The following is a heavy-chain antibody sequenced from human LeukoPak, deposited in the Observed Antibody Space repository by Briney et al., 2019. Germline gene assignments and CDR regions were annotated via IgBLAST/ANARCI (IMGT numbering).Heavy chain of an antibody. CDR2: INHSGST. Sequence: SETLSLTCAVYGGSFSGYYWSWIRQPPGKGLEWIGEINHSGSTNYNPSLKSRVTISVDTSKNQFSLKLSSVTAADTAVYYCARAYYDILTGYFHWYFDLWGRGTLVTVSS. CDR1: GGSFSGYY. V-gene: IGHV4-34*01. D-gene: IGHD3-9*01. CDR3: ARAYYDILTGYFHWYFDL. J-gene: IGHJ2*01.